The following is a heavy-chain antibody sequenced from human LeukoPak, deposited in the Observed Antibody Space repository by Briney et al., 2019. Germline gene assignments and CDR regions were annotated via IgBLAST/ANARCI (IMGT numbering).Heavy chain of an antibody. CDR1: GFTFSSYA. D-gene: IGHD6-13*01. CDR3: AKDPRIAAAGTAGPTFDY. CDR2: ISGSGGST. J-gene: IGHJ4*02. Sequence: GGSLRLSCAASGFTFSSYAMSWVRQAPGKGLEWVSAISGSGGSTYYADSVKGRFTISRDNSKNTLYLQMNSLRAEDTAVYYCAKDPRIAAAGTAGPTFDYWGQGTLVTVSS. V-gene: IGHV3-23*01.